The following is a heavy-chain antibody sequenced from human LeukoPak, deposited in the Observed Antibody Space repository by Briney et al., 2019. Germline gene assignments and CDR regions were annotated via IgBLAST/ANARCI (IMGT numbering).Heavy chain of an antibody. D-gene: IGHD3-22*01. J-gene: IGHJ3*02. CDR1: GFTFSNEW. Sequence: GGSLRLSCEVSGFTFSNEWMNWVRQAPGKGLEWVGRIKSITHGGTTDYGAPVKGRFTISRDDSKNTLYLQMNSLRAEDTALYHCARTYYYDSSDAFDIWGQGTMVTVSS. V-gene: IGHV3-15*05. CDR2: IKSITHGGTT. CDR3: ARTYYYDSSDAFDI.